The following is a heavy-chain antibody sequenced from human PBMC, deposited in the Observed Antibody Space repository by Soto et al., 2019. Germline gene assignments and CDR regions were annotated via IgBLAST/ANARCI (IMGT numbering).Heavy chain of an antibody. CDR3: AKIPDSSGYYGYFDY. V-gene: IGHV3-23*01. Sequence: PGGSLRLSCAASGFTFSSYAMSWVRQAPGKGLEWVSAISGSGGSTYYADSVKGRFTISRDNSKNTLYLQMNSLRAEDTAVYYCAKIPDSSGYYGYFDYWGQGTLVTVSS. CDR1: GFTFSSYA. D-gene: IGHD3-22*01. CDR2: ISGSGGST. J-gene: IGHJ4*02.